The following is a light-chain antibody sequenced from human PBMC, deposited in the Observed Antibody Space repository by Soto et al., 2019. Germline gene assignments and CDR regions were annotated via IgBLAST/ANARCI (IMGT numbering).Light chain of an antibody. CDR1: QSVSSR. CDR2: GAS. Sequence: EIVMTQSPATLSVSPGERVTLSCRASQSVSSRLAWYQQKPGQSPRLLIYGASTRATGIPARFSGSGSGTDFTLTISRLEPEDFAVYYCQQYGSSPVYTFGQGTKLEIK. J-gene: IGKJ2*01. V-gene: IGKV3-20*01. CDR3: QQYGSSPVYT.